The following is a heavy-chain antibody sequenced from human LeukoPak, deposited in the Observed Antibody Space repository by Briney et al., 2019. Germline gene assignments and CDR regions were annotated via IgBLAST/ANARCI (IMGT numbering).Heavy chain of an antibody. CDR3: TTADCSGGSCLFDY. CDR1: GFTFSSAW. J-gene: IGHJ4*02. Sequence: KAGGSLRLSCAASGFTFSSAWMSWVRQAPGKGLEWVGRIKSKTDGGTTDYAAPVKGRFTISRDDSKNTLYLQMNSLKTEDTAVYYCTTADCSGGSCLFDYWGQGTLVTVSS. CDR2: IKSKTDGGTT. V-gene: IGHV3-15*01. D-gene: IGHD2-15*01.